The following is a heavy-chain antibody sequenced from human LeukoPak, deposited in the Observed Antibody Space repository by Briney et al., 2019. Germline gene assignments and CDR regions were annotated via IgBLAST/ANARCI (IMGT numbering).Heavy chain of an antibody. CDR2: ISAYNGNT. D-gene: IGHD3-10*01. V-gene: IGHV1-18*01. CDR1: GYTFTSYG. Sequence: ASVKVSCKASGYTFTSYGISWVRQAPGQGLEWMGWISAYNGNTNYAQKLQGRVTMTTDTSTSTAYMELRSLRSDDTAVYYCAREEAYYYGSGSYFSEHNWFDPWGQGTLVTVSS. J-gene: IGHJ5*02. CDR3: AREEAYYYGSGSYFSEHNWFDP.